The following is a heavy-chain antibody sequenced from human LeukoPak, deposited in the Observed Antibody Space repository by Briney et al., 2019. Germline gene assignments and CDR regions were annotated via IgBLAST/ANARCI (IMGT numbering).Heavy chain of an antibody. J-gene: IGHJ5*02. CDR1: GYTFTGYY. CDR2: INPNSGAT. V-gene: IGHV1-2*02. D-gene: IGHD2-21*02. Sequence: ASVKVSCKASGYTFTGYYMHWVRQAPGQGLEWMGWINPNSGATSYLQKFQGRVTMTRDTSITTAYMELGSLRSDGTAVYYCAKQRGDASLSESWGQGTLVTVSS. CDR3: AKQRGDASLSES.